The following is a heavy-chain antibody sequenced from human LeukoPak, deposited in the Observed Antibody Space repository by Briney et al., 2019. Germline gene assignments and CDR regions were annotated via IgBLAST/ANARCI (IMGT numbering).Heavy chain of an antibody. CDR1: GFTFSSSA. Sequence: PGGSLRLSCAASGFTFSSSAMSWVRQAPGKGLEWVSSITGSGRGDITNYADSVKGRFTISRDNSKSTLYLQMNSLRAEDTAIYYCAKSGSGYYIWGQGTLVTVSS. V-gene: IGHV3-23*01. J-gene: IGHJ4*02. CDR2: ITGSGRGDIT. CDR3: AKSGSGYYI. D-gene: IGHD3-3*01.